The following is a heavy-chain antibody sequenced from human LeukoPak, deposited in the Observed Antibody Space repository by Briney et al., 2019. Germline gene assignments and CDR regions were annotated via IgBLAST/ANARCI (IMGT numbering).Heavy chain of an antibody. CDR1: GFTFDDYG. D-gene: IGHD3-22*01. CDR3: ARHHYYDSSGYYGGTYYYYYMDV. Sequence: GGSLRLSCAASGFTFDDYGMSWVRHAPGKGLEWVSGINWNGGSTGYADSVKGRFTISRDNAKNSLYLQMNSLRAEDTALYYCARHHYYDSSGYYGGTYYYYYMDVWGKGTTVTVSS. CDR2: INWNGGST. V-gene: IGHV3-20*04. J-gene: IGHJ6*03.